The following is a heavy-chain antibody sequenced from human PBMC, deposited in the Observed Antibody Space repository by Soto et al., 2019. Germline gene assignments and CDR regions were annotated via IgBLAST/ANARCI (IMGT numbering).Heavy chain of an antibody. V-gene: IGHV3-23*01. J-gene: IGHJ6*02. CDR3: ARIRGYWYGLDV. CDR2: ITGTGGKT. Sequence: EVQLLESGGGLVQPGGSLRLSCAASGFPLSTYGMTWVRQAPGKGLEWVSAITGTGGKTYYVDSVKGRFTRSRVNSKNMLYLQVNSLRVEDTAVYYCARIRGYWYGLDVWGQGTTVTVSS. CDR1: GFPLSTYG.